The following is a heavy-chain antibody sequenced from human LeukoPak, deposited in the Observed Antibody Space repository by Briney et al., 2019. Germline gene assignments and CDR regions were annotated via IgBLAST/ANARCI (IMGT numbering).Heavy chain of an antibody. CDR1: GYSISSGYY. V-gene: IGHV4-38-2*02. J-gene: IGHJ5*02. CDR2: IYHSGST. CDR3: ARGRGVGATTLLP. Sequence: SETLSLTCTVSGYSISSGYYWGWIRQPPGKGLEWIGSIYHSGSTYYNPSLKSRVTISVDKSKNQFSLKLSSVTAADTAVYYCARGRGVGATTLLPWGQGTLVTVSS. D-gene: IGHD1-26*01.